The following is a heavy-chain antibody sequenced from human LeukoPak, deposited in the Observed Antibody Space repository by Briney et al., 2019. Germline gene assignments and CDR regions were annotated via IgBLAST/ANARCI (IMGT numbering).Heavy chain of an antibody. D-gene: IGHD2-15*01. Sequence: ASVKVSCKGSGYTFTNYGISWVGQAPGQGREWMGWISTYDHDTNYAQKFRGRVTMTTDTSTSTAYMELRSLGSDDTAVYYCVRDYFCSGGTCDDCFDLWGQGTLVTVSS. J-gene: IGHJ5*02. V-gene: IGHV1-18*01. CDR2: ISTYDHDT. CDR1: GYTFTNYG. CDR3: VRDYFCSGGTCDDCFDL.